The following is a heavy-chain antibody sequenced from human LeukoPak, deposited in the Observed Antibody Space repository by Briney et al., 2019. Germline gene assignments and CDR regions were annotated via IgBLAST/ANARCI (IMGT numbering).Heavy chain of an antibody. D-gene: IGHD3-16*01. Sequence: ASVKVSCKVSGYTLTELSMHWVRQAPGKGLEWMGGFDPEDGETIYAQKFQGRVTMTRNTSISTAYMELSSLRSEDTAVYYCASAARFRPDAFDIWGQGTMVTVSS. J-gene: IGHJ3*02. CDR2: FDPEDGET. CDR3: ASAARFRPDAFDI. CDR1: GYTLTELS. V-gene: IGHV1-24*01.